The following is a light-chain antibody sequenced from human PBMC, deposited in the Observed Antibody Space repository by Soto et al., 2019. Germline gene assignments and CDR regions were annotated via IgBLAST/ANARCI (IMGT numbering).Light chain of an antibody. J-gene: IGKJ4*01. CDR3: IQHITYPHT. CDR2: SAS. Sequence: DIQMTQSPSAMSASVGDRVTITCRASQDISNSLAWLQQKPGKVPRRLMFSASRLQSGVPSRFSGSGSGTEFTLTINSLQPEDFATYYCIQHITYPHTFGGGNKVEIK. V-gene: IGKV1-17*03. CDR1: QDISNS.